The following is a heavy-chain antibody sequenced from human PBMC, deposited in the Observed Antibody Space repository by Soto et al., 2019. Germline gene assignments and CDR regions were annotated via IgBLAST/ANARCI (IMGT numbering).Heavy chain of an antibody. CDR1: GFTFSRYA. D-gene: IGHD2-2*03. J-gene: IGHJ6*03. CDR2: ISGSGGST. Sequence: GGSLRLSCAASGFTFSRYAMSWVRQAPGKGLEWVSAISGSGGSTYYADSVKGRFTISRDNSKNTLYLQMNSLRAEDTAVYYCAKAPMDIVVVPAAPPDYYYYMDVWGKGTTVTVSS. V-gene: IGHV3-23*01. CDR3: AKAPMDIVVVPAAPPDYYYYMDV.